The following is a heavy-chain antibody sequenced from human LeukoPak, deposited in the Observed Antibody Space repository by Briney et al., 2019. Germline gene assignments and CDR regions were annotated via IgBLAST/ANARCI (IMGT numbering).Heavy chain of an antibody. Sequence: GGSLRLSCAASGFTFSSYGMHWVRQAPGKGLEWVAFIRYDGSNKYYADSVKGRFTISRDNSKNTLYLQMNSPRAEDTAVYYCAKDMTPFFYGSGRDYFDYWGQGTLVTVSS. CDR3: AKDMTPFFYGSGRDYFDY. J-gene: IGHJ4*02. CDR2: IRYDGSNK. D-gene: IGHD3-10*01. V-gene: IGHV3-30*02. CDR1: GFTFSSYG.